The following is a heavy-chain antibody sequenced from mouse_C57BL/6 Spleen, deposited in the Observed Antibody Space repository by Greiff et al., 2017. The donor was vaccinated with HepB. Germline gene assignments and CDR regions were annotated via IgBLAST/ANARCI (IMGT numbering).Heavy chain of an antibody. CDR1: GYTFTDYE. J-gene: IGHJ2*01. CDR2: IDPETGGT. V-gene: IGHV1-15*01. Sequence: QVHVKQSGAELVRPGASVTLSCKASGYTFTDYEMHWVKQTPVHGLEWIGAIDPETGGTAYNQKFKGKAILTADKSSSTAYMELRSLTSEDSAVYYCTRLVVTFDYWGQGTTLTVSS. D-gene: IGHD2-2*01. CDR3: TRLVVTFDY.